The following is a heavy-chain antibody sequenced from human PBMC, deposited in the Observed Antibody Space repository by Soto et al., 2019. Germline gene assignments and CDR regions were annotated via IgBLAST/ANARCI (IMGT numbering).Heavy chain of an antibody. CDR2: ISYDGSNK. J-gene: IGHJ4*01. CDR3: AKDGVGGQHRAAAGTYAWYYFDY. CDR1: GFTFSSYG. V-gene: IGHV3-30*18. D-gene: IGHD6-13*01. Sequence: QVQLVESGGGVVQPGRSLRLSCAASGFTFSSYGMHWVRQAPGKGLEWVAVISYDGSNKYYADSVKGRFTIYRDKSKNTLYLQMTSLSSEDKSVYYCAKDGVGGQHRAAAGTYAWYYFDYWGHGTRVTVS.